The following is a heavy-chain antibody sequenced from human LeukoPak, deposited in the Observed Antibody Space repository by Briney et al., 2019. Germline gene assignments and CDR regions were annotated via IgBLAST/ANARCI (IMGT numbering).Heavy chain of an antibody. D-gene: IGHD5-24*01. V-gene: IGHV3-33*01. CDR2: IWYDGSNK. Sequence: GGSLRLSCAASGFTFSSYGMHWVRQAPGKGLEWVAVIWYDGSNKYYADSVKGRFTISRDNSKNMLYLQMNSLRAEDTAVYYCAREKDGYNFLDYWGQGTLVTVSS. J-gene: IGHJ4*02. CDR3: AREKDGYNFLDY. CDR1: GFTFSSYG.